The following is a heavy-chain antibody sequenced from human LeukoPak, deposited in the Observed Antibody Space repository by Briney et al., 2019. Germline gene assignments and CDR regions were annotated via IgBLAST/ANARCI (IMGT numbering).Heavy chain of an antibody. V-gene: IGHV3-23*01. Sequence: GGSLRLSCAASGFAFTDYAIRWVRQAPGKGLEWVSAITDSGGATYYADSVKGRFTISRDNSKNTLYLQMNSLRGDDTAIYYCAKAYTRSWYAAFDIWGQGTMVTISS. CDR2: ITDSGGAT. CDR3: AKAYTRSWYAAFDI. J-gene: IGHJ3*02. D-gene: IGHD6-13*01. CDR1: GFAFTDYA.